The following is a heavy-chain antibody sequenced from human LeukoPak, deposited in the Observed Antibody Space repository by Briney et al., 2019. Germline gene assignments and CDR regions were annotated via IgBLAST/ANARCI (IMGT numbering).Heavy chain of an antibody. D-gene: IGHD1-26*01. Sequence: GGSLRLSCAASGFSFKDYGMSWVRQAPGKGLEWVSALNWNGGWTGYADSVKGRFIISRDNAENSLYLQMNNLRAEDTAFYCCARGRGVGTTSYFDYWGLGTLVTVSS. CDR1: GFSFKDYG. J-gene: IGHJ4*02. V-gene: IGHV3-20*04. CDR3: ARGRGVGTTSYFDY. CDR2: LNWNGGWT.